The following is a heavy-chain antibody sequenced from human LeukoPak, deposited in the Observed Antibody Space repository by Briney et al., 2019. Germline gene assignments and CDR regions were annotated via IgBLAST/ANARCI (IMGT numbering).Heavy chain of an antibody. CDR2: NSGSGGNT. D-gene: IGHD2-2*01. Sequence: PGGSLRLSCAASRFTFRRYDMSWVRQAPGEGLEWLSANSGSGGNTYYADSVKGRLTISRDNPKITLYLQMTSLTAEDTAVYSCAAKYQLNYYGMDVWGKGPPVTVSP. J-gene: IGHJ6*04. V-gene: IGHV3-23*01. CDR1: RFTFRRYD. CDR3: AAKYQLNYYGMDV.